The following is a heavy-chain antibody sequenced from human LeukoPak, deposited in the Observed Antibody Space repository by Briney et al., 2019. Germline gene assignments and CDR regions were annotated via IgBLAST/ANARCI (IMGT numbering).Heavy chain of an antibody. CDR1: GGSFSGYY. CDR3: ARLRGYSGYEADY. Sequence: SETLSLTCAVYGGSFSGYYWSWIRQPPGKGLEWIGEINHSGSTNYSPSLKSRVTISVDTSKNQFSLKLSSVTAADTAAYYCARLRGYSGYEADYWGQGTLVTVSS. J-gene: IGHJ4*02. CDR2: INHSGST. D-gene: IGHD5-12*01. V-gene: IGHV4-34*01.